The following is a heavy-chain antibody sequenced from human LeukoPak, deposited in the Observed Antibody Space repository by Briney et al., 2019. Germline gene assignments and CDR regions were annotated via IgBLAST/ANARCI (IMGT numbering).Heavy chain of an antibody. V-gene: IGHV4-34*01. CDR2: INHSGST. Sequence: SETLSLTCTVSGGSISSYYWSWIRQPPGKGLEWIGEINHSGSTNYNPSLKSRVTISVDTSKNQFSLKLSSVTAADTAVYYCARAIPYYYYGSGSYYTYYFDYWGQGTLVTVSS. CDR1: GGSISSYY. CDR3: ARAIPYYYYGSGSYYTYYFDY. D-gene: IGHD3-10*01. J-gene: IGHJ4*02.